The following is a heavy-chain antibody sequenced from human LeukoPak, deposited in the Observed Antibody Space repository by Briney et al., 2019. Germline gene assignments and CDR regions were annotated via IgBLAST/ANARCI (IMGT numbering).Heavy chain of an antibody. Sequence: GGSLRLSCAASGFTVSTNYMSWVRQAPGRGLEWVSVIYSGGSSTYYADAVKGRFTISRDNSKNTLYLQMNSLRAEDTAVYYCARDMDAFDIWGQGTMVTVSS. CDR2: IYSGGSST. J-gene: IGHJ3*02. CDR1: GFTVSTNY. CDR3: ARDMDAFDI. V-gene: IGHV3-66*01.